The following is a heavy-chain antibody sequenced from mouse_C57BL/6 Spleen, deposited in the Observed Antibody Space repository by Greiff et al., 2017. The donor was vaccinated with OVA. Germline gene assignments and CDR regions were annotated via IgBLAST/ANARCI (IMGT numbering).Heavy chain of an antibody. J-gene: IGHJ4*01. CDR3: ARERIYYYGSRDAMDY. CDR1: GYAFSSSW. V-gene: IGHV1-82*01. Sequence: VQLQQSGPELVKPGASVKISCKASGYAFSSSWMNWVKQRPGKGLEWIGRIYPGDGDTNYNGKFKGKATLTADKSSSTAYMQLSSLTSEDSAVYFCARERIYYYGSRDAMDYWGQGTSVTVSS. CDR2: IYPGDGDT. D-gene: IGHD1-1*01.